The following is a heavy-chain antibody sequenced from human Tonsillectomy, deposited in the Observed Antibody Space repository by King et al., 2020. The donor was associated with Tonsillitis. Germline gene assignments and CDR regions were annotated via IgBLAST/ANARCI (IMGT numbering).Heavy chain of an antibody. Sequence: VQLQQWGAGLFKPSETLSLTCAVYGGSFSGYSWSWVRQPPGEGREGVGEINHSGSTHYNPSPQSRVTMSVDTSKNPFSPKLRSLTAADTAVYYCATSTTYHSPDCSSSSCPNWFDPWGQGTLVTVSS. J-gene: IGHJ5*02. V-gene: IGHV4-34*01. D-gene: IGHD2-2*01. CDR2: INHSGST. CDR3: ATSTTYHSPDCSSSSCPNWFDP. CDR1: GGSFSGYS.